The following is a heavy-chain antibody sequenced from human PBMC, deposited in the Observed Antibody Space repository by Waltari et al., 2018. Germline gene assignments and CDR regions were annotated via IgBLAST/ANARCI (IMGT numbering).Heavy chain of an antibody. CDR3: ARGGRSSSPFDC. CDR2: IYSSGST. Sequence: QVQLQESGPGLVKPSETLSLTCTVSGGPISGFYWSWIRQPAGEGLEWIGRIYSSGSTMYNPSLKSRVTMSVDTSKNQFSLMLSSVTAADTAVYYCARGGRSSSPFDCWGQGTLVTVSS. V-gene: IGHV4-4*07. CDR1: GGPISGFY. D-gene: IGHD6-6*01. J-gene: IGHJ4*02.